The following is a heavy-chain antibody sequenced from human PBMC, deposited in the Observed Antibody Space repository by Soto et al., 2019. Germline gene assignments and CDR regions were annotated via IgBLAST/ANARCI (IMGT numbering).Heavy chain of an antibody. CDR3: ARKTYYYDSSGYPLAFDI. J-gene: IGHJ3*02. CDR2: MYYSGST. Sequence: QVQLQESGPGLVKPSETLSLTCTVYGGSISSYYWSWIRQPPGKGLEWIAYMYYSGSTNYNPSLKRRVTISVDASKNQFSLKLSSVTAADTAVYYCARKTYYYDSSGYPLAFDIWGQGTMVTVSS. D-gene: IGHD3-22*01. CDR1: GGSISSYY. V-gene: IGHV4-59*01.